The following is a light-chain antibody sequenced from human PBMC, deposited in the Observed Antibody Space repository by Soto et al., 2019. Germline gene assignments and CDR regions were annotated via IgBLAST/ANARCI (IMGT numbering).Light chain of an antibody. V-gene: IGLV2-14*01. CDR3: FSFTTTSTHV. CDR2: EVN. CDR1: SSDVDNGYDS. J-gene: IGLJ1*01. Sequence: QSALTQPASVSGSPGQSITISCTGTSSDVDNGYDSVSWFQQHPGKAPKLMISEVNNRPSGVSNRFSGSKSGNTAYLTISGLQVEDEAEYFCFSFTTTSTHVFGTGTKVTVL.